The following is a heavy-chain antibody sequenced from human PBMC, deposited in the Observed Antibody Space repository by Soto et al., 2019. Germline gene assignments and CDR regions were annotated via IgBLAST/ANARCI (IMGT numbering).Heavy chain of an antibody. CDR3: GRGGGWVGEASFDS. CDR2: INAGNGRE. D-gene: IGHD3-10*01. V-gene: IGHV1-3*01. J-gene: IGHJ4*02. CDR1: GYTFTSYT. Sequence: QVQLEQSGAEVKKPGASVKVSCKTSGYTFTSYTLHWVRQAPGQGLEWMGWINAGNGREKYSQRFQDRVSLSTAKPATTAYMELRTRRSEDRAMNYGGRGGGWVGEASFDSWGQGTLVTVSS.